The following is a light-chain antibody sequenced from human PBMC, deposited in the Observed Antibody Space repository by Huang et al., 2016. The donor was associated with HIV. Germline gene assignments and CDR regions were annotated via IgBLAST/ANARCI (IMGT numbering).Light chain of an antibody. CDR3: QQSYSAPRT. CDR2: AAS. Sequence: DIQMTQSPSSLSASVGDRVTITCRASQGIRNYLNWYQQKPGKAPKLLIYAASSLQSGVPSRFSGSVSGTDFTLTINSLQAEDFATFYCQQSYSAPRTFGQGTKVEIK. CDR1: QGIRNY. J-gene: IGKJ1*01. V-gene: IGKV1-39*01.